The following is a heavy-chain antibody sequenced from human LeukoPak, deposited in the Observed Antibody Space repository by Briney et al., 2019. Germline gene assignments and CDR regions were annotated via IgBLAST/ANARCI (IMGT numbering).Heavy chain of an antibody. D-gene: IGHD3-10*01. CDR1: GGSISSSSYF. Sequence: SETLSLTCSVSGGSISSSSYFWGWIRQPPGKGLEWIASVHYSGSTYYNPSLKSRVTISIDTSKNQFSRKLSSVTAADTAVYFCARQLYVSGSYYAPMDVWGKGTTVTVSS. CDR3: ARQLYVSGSYYAPMDV. V-gene: IGHV4-39*01. J-gene: IGHJ6*03. CDR2: VHYSGST.